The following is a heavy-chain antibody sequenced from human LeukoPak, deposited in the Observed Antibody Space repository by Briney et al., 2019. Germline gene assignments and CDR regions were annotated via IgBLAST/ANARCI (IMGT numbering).Heavy chain of an antibody. Sequence: GGSLRLSCVGSGFSFSDSWMTWVRRAPGKGLEWVANINQGGSERNHVDSVKGRFTISRDDARPSLFLQMNSLRAEDTGVYYCGRGDGYLVDHWGQGTLVTVST. CDR2: INQGGSER. J-gene: IGHJ4*02. CDR3: GRGDGYLVDH. D-gene: IGHD5-24*01. CDR1: GFSFSDSW. V-gene: IGHV3-7*01.